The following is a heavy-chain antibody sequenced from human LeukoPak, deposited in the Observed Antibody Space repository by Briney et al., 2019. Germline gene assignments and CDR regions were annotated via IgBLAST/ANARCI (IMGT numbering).Heavy chain of an antibody. Sequence: SETLSLTCSVSGGSISSYYWSWIRQPPGKGLEWIGYIHYSAGTKYNPSLKSRVTISVDTSKNQFSLKLTSVAAADTAVYYCARSSDTSGYYHYIDYWGQGTLVSVSS. CDR1: GGSISSYY. CDR2: IHYSAGT. V-gene: IGHV4-59*08. D-gene: IGHD3-22*01. CDR3: ARSSDTSGYYHYIDY. J-gene: IGHJ4*02.